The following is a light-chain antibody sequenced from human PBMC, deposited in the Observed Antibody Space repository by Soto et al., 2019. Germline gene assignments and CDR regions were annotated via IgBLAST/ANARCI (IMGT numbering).Light chain of an antibody. V-gene: IGLV2-14*01. CDR2: DVS. J-gene: IGLJ2*01. CDR3: SSYTSSSRVV. CDR1: SSDVGGYNY. Sequence: QSALTQPASVSVSPGQSITISCTGTSSDVGGYNYVSWYQQHPGKAPKLMIFDVSNRPSGVSNRFSGSKSGNTASLTISGLQAEDEADYYCSSYTSSSRVVFGGGTKVTVL.